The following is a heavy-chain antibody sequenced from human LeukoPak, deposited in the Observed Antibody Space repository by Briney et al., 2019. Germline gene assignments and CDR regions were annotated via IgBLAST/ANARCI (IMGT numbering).Heavy chain of an antibody. CDR1: GGTFSNYA. V-gene: IGHV1-69*06. Sequence: SVKVSCKTSGGTFSNYAITSVRQAPGQGLEWMGRIITLFGTTHYAQTFQGRVSFSADKSTGTAYMDLSGLTSEDTAVYFCARGDTGYYYDSSGYYAVWEAFYIWGQGTMVTVS. CDR2: IITLFGTT. J-gene: IGHJ3*02. D-gene: IGHD3-22*01. CDR3: ARGDTGYYYDSSGYYAVWEAFYI.